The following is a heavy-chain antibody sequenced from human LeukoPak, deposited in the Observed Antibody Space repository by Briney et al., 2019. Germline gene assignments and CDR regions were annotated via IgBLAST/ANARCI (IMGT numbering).Heavy chain of an antibody. CDR2: IYHSGST. CDR3: ARGKVGAAAEFDP. V-gene: IGHV4-38-2*02. CDR1: GYSISSGYY. Sequence: SETLSLTCTVSGYSISSGYYWGWIRQPPGKGLEWIGSIYHSGSTYYNPSLKSRVTISVDTSKNQSSLKLSSVTAADTAVYYCARGKVGAAAEFDPWGQGTLVTVSS. D-gene: IGHD1-26*01. J-gene: IGHJ5*02.